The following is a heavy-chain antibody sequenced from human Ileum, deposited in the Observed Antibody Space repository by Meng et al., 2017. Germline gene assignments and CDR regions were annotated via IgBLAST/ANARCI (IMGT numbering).Heavy chain of an antibody. D-gene: IGHD2-15*01. CDR1: GDSISSGGYY. CDR2: IYSSGGT. V-gene: IGHV4-31*01. J-gene: IGHJ4*02. Sequence: QVQLQESGPGLVKPSQTLSLPCTVSGDSISSGGYYWTWIRQHPGKGLEWIGYIYSSGGTYYTPSLKSLVTISLDTSKNQFSLRLSSVTAADTAVYYCARIGFCSGRSCYGFFDYWGQGTLVTVSS. CDR3: ARIGFCSGRSCYGFFDY.